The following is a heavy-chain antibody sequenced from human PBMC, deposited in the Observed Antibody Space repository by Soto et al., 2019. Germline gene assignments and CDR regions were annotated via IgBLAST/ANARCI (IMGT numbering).Heavy chain of an antibody. CDR3: AISHLAYCGGDCPPVY. Sequence: SETLSLTCTVSGGSISSYYWSWIRQPPGKGLEWIGYIYYSGSTNYNPSLKSRVTISVDTSKNQFSLKLSSVTAADTAVYYCAISHLAYCGGDCPPVYWAQGTLVTVSS. J-gene: IGHJ4*02. V-gene: IGHV4-59*01. CDR1: GGSISSYY. D-gene: IGHD2-21*02. CDR2: IYYSGST.